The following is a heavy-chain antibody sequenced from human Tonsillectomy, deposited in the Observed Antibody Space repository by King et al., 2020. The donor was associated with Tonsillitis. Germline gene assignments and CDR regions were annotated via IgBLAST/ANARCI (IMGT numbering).Heavy chain of an antibody. J-gene: IGHJ4*02. D-gene: IGHD6-19*01. Sequence: VQLVESGGGLVQPGRSLRLSCAASGFTFDDYAMHWVRQAPGKGLEWVSGISWNSGSIGYADSVKGRFTISRDNAKNSLYLQVSSLRAEDTALYYCAKDIAVGGLVPPSRHFDYWGQGTLVTVSS. CDR1: GFTFDDYA. CDR3: AKDIAVGGLVPPSRHFDY. CDR2: ISWNSGSI. V-gene: IGHV3-9*01.